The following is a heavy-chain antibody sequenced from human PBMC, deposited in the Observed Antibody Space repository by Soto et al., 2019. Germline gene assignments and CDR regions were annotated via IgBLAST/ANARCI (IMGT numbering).Heavy chain of an antibody. CDR1: GYTFTNFF. J-gene: IGHJ4*02. V-gene: IGHV1-18*01. CDR2: ISAYNGNT. D-gene: IGHD6-13*01. Sequence: ASVKVSCNASGYTFTNFFISWVRQAPGQGLEWMGWISAYNGNTNYAQNFQGRVTMTTDTSTSTAYMELRSLRSDDTAVYYCARGDSSSWYSIDYWGQGTLVTV. CDR3: ARGDSSSWYSIDY.